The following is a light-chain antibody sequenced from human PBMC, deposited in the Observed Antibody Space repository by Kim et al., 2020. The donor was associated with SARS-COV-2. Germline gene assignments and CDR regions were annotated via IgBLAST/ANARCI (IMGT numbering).Light chain of an antibody. Sequence: DIQMTQSPSTLSASVGDRVTITCRASQSISSWLAWYQQKPGKAPKLLIYKASSLESGVPSRFSGSGSGTEFTLTISSLQPDDFATYYCQQYGTWTFGQGTKLEI. CDR2: KAS. CDR1: QSISSW. V-gene: IGKV1-5*03. CDR3: QQYGTWT. J-gene: IGKJ1*01.